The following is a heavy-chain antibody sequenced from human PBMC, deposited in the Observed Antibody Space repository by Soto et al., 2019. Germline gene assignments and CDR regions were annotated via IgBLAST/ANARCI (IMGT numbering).Heavy chain of an antibody. Sequence: ASVKVSCKASGYTFTSYAMHWVRQAPGQRLEWMGWINAGNGNTKYSQKFQGRVTITRDTSASTAYMELSSLRSEDTAVYYCARDYYDILTGYYQHAFDIWGQGTMVTV. CDR2: INAGNGNT. V-gene: IGHV1-3*01. J-gene: IGHJ3*02. D-gene: IGHD3-9*01. CDR3: ARDYYDILTGYYQHAFDI. CDR1: GYTFTSYA.